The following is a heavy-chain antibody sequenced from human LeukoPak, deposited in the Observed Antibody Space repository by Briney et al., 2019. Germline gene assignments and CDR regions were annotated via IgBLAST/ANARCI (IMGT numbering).Heavy chain of an antibody. CDR3: ARDLRQYNAEYFHH. CDR2: TSTGSSTI. J-gene: IGHJ1*01. D-gene: IGHD1-1*01. Sequence: GGSLRLSCAASGFTFSSYAMNWVRQAPGKGLEWVSYTSTGSSTIYYADSVKGRFTISRDNAKKSLYLQMNSLRGEDTAVYYCARDLRQYNAEYFHHWGQGTLVAVSS. V-gene: IGHV3-48*01. CDR1: GFTFSSYA.